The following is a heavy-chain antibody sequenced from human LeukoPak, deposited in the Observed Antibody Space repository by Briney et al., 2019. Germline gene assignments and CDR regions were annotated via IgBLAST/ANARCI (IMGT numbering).Heavy chain of an antibody. Sequence: ASVKVYCKASGYTFTSYDINWVRQATGQGLEWMGWMNPNSGNTGYAQKFQGRVTMTRNTSISTAYMELSSLRSEDTAVYYCARARHYDFWSGYYGGMYYYYGMDVWGQGTTVTVSS. V-gene: IGHV1-8*01. CDR2: MNPNSGNT. J-gene: IGHJ6*02. CDR3: ARARHYDFWSGYYGGMYYYYGMDV. D-gene: IGHD3-3*01. CDR1: GYTFTSYD.